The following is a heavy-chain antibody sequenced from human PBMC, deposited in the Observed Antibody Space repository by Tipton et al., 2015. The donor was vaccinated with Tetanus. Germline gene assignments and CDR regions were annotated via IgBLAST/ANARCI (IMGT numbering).Heavy chain of an antibody. D-gene: IGHD5-24*01. Sequence: QLVQSGAEVKKPGASVKVSCKASGYTFTDYAFTWARQAPGQGLEWMGWISAYNSNTNYADKLQGRVTMTTNTSTSTASIGLSRLGSADTAVYYCAGGGAGYNSAVDYWGQGTLVTVSS. CDR1: GYTFTDYA. CDR2: ISAYNSNT. J-gene: IGHJ4*02. V-gene: IGHV1-18*01. CDR3: AGGGAGYNSAVDY.